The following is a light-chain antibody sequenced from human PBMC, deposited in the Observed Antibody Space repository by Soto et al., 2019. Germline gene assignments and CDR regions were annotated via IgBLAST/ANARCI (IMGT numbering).Light chain of an antibody. CDR1: SSDVGGYNY. J-gene: IGLJ1*01. CDR3: SSYAGSNIYV. Sequence: QFVLTQPPSASGSPGQSVTISCTGTSSDVGGYNYVSWYQQHPGKAPKLMIYEVSERPSGVPDRFSGSKSGNTASLTVSGLQAEDEADYYCSSYAGSNIYVFGTGTKVTVL. V-gene: IGLV2-8*01. CDR2: EVS.